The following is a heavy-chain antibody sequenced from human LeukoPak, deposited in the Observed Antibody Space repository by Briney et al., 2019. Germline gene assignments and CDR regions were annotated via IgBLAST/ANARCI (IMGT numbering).Heavy chain of an antibody. V-gene: IGHV3-23*01. CDR2: ISGSGGGSVGGT. J-gene: IGHJ4*02. CDR1: GFTFSNYA. CDR3: AKAPKSRGSPVAAVLVY. Sequence: GGSLRLACAASGFTFSNYAMRWVRQAPGKGLEWVSGISGSGGGSVGGTYYADSVKGRFTISRDNSKNTLYLQMNRLRAEDTAVNYCAKAPKSRGSPVAAVLVYCGQGTLVTDSS. D-gene: IGHD6-19*01.